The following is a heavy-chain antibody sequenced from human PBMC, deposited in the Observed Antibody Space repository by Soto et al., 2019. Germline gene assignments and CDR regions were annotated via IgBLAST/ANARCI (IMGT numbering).Heavy chain of an antibody. D-gene: IGHD3-3*01. CDR3: ARTDPFLQKYYDFWSGPVGCDY. Sequence: GGSPRLSCAASGFTFSSYAMHWVRQAPGKGLEWVAVISYDGSNKYYADSVKGRFTISRDNSKNTLYLQMNSLRAEDTAVYYCARTDPFLQKYYDFWSGPVGCDYWGQGTLVTVSS. V-gene: IGHV3-30-3*01. CDR2: ISYDGSNK. CDR1: GFTFSSYA. J-gene: IGHJ4*02.